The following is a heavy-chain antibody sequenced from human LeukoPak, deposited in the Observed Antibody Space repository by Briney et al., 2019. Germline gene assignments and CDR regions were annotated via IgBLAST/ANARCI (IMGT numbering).Heavy chain of an antibody. D-gene: IGHD2-2*02. Sequence: PGGSLRLSCAASGFTFRSCAMIWVRQAPGKGLEWVSSISSSGGSTYYADSVKGRFTISRDNSKTTLYLQMNSLRAEDTAVYYCVSRGIGAPAIDDPWGQRTLVTVSS. CDR3: VSRGIGAPAIDDP. CDR1: GFTFRSCA. V-gene: IGHV3-23*01. J-gene: IGHJ5*02. CDR2: ISSSGGST.